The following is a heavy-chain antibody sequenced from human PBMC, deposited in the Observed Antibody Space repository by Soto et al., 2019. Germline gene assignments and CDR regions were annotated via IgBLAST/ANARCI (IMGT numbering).Heavy chain of an antibody. V-gene: IGHV5-51*01. CDR2: IYPGDSDT. J-gene: IGHJ4*02. Sequence: LGESLKISCKGSGYSFTSYWIGWVRQMPGKGLEWMGIIYPGDSDTRYSPSFQGQVTISADKSISTAYLQWSSLKASDTAMYYCARQRDGYNSGPRHFDYWGQGTLVTVSS. CDR3: ARQRDGYNSGPRHFDY. CDR1: GYSFTSYW. D-gene: IGHD5-12*01.